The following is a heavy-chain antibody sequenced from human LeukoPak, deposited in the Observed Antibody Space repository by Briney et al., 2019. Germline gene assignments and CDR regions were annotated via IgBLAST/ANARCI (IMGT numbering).Heavy chain of an antibody. V-gene: IGHV1-18*01. Sequence: APVKVSSKASVYTFTRYGVSSVRQAPGHELEWRGWISACNGNTNYAQKLQGRVTMTTDTSTSTAYMELRSLRSDDTAVYYCARELFYGDYLTDYWGQGTLVTVSS. CDR2: ISACNGNT. CDR3: ARELFYGDYLTDY. CDR1: VYTFTRYG. D-gene: IGHD4-17*01. J-gene: IGHJ4*02.